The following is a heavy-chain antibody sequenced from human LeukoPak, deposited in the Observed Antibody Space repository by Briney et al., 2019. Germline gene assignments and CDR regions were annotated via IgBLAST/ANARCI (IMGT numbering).Heavy chain of an antibody. CDR2: ISSAGVST. CDR1: GFTFNSFG. J-gene: IGHJ4*02. V-gene: IGHV3-23*01. CDR3: AKVRAPRQYYFDY. D-gene: IGHD1-26*01. Sequence: PGGSLRLSCAASGFTFNSFGMSWVRQAPGKGLEWVSAISSAGVSTYYADSVKGRFTISRDNSKNTLYVQMNSLRAEDTAVYYCAKVRAPRQYYFDYWGQGTLVTVSS.